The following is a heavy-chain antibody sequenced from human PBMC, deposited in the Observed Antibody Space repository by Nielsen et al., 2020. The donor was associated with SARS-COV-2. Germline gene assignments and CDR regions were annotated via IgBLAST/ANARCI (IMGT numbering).Heavy chain of an antibody. CDR3: ARAPSDFYGMDV. Sequence: ASVKVSCKTSGYTFINYDINWVRQSPGQGLEWMGWMNTKSGDAGYAQKFQGRVTMTRNTSISTAYIDLSGLTSADTAVYYCARAPSDFYGMDVWGQGTTVTVSS. J-gene: IGHJ6*02. V-gene: IGHV1-8*01. CDR1: GYTFINYD. CDR2: MNTKSGDA.